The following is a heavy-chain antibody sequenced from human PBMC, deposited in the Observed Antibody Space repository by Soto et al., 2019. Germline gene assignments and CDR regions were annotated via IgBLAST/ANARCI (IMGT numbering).Heavy chain of an antibody. J-gene: IGHJ5*02. CDR3: ARAGVATIYPGNNWFDP. V-gene: IGHV4-4*02. D-gene: IGHD5-12*01. CDR1: GASISSAFW. Sequence: SETLSLTCAVSGASISSAFWWTWVRQAPGKGLEWIGEIYHVGSTKYNPSLKSRVTISVDKSNNQFSLELRSVTAADTAVYYCARAGVATIYPGNNWFDPWGQGTLVTVSS. CDR2: IYHVGST.